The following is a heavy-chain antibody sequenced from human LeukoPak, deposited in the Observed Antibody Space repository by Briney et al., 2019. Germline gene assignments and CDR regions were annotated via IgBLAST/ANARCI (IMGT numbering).Heavy chain of an antibody. Sequence: PSETLSLTCTVSGGSISSYWWSWSRQPPGKGLEWIGYIYYSGSTNYNPSLKSRVTISVDTSKNQFSLKLSSVTAADTAVYYCASKNPFHYDYWGQGTLVTVSS. CDR2: IYYSGST. D-gene: IGHD2-21*01. CDR3: ASKNPFHYDY. J-gene: IGHJ4*02. V-gene: IGHV4-59*01. CDR1: GGSISSYW.